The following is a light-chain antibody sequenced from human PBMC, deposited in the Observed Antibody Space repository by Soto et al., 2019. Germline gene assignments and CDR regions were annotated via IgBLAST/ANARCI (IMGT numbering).Light chain of an antibody. J-gene: IGLJ1*01. Sequence: QSVLTQPPSVSGAPGQRVTISCTGSSSNIGANYDVHWYQHRPGTAPKLLIFGNTNRPSGVPDRFSGSKSGTSASLAITGLQAEDEADYYCSSYTDSNNFYVFGSGTKVTVL. V-gene: IGLV1-40*01. CDR1: SSNIGANYD. CDR3: SSYTDSNNFYV. CDR2: GNT.